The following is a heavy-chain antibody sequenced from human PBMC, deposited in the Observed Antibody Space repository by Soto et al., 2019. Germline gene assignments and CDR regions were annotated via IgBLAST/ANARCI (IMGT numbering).Heavy chain of an antibody. V-gene: IGHV4-59*08. CDR3: VGGLHGFDP. CDR2: IYYSGST. CDR1: GGSISSYY. D-gene: IGHD3-16*01. Sequence: SETLSLTCTVSGGSISSYYWSWIRQPPGKGLEWIGYIYYSGSTNYNPSLKSRVTISVDTSKNQFSLKLSSVTAADPAVYYCVGGLHGFDPWGQGTLVTVSS. J-gene: IGHJ5*02.